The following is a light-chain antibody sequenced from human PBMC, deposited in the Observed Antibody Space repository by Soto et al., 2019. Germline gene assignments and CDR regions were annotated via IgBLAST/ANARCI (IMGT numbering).Light chain of an antibody. CDR3: QQYGKMPLT. J-gene: IGKJ4*01. V-gene: IGKV3-20*01. CDR1: QSFGSNL. Sequence: EILLTQSPGTLSLSPGDRATLSCRASQSFGSNLLAWYQLKPGQAPRFLIYGASARAIGIPDRFSGSGSGTDFTLTISRLEPEDFGVYYCQQYGKMPLTFGGGTKVEMK. CDR2: GAS.